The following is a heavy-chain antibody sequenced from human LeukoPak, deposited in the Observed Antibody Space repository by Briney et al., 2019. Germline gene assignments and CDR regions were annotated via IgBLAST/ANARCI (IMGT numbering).Heavy chain of an antibody. J-gene: IGHJ4*02. CDR3: ARGFDSKSNYFDY. V-gene: IGHV4-59*01. Sequence: SETLSLSCTVSGGSISSSYWNWIRQPPGKGLEWIGYISYSGMTNCNPSLKSRVSISLDTSKNQFSLKLRSVTAADTAVYYCARGFDSKSNYFDYWGQGTLVTVSS. CDR2: ISYSGMT. CDR1: GGSISSSY. D-gene: IGHD5-12*01.